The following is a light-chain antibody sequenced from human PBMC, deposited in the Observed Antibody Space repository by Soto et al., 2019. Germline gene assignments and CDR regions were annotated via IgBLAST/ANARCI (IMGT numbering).Light chain of an antibody. CDR1: RSDVGGHND. J-gene: IGLJ2*01. V-gene: IGLV2-8*01. Sequence: QSALTQPPSASGSPGQSVTFSCTGTRSDVGGHNDVSWYQQHPGKAPKLIIYEVTKRPSGVPDRFSGSTSGNTASLTVSGLQAEDEADYYCSSYAGSTNFVFGGGTKVTVL. CDR3: SSYAGSTNFV. CDR2: EVT.